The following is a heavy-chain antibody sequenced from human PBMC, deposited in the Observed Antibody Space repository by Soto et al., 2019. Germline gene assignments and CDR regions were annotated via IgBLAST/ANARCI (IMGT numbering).Heavy chain of an antibody. V-gene: IGHV1-3*01. D-gene: IGHD3-10*01. J-gene: IGHJ4*02. CDR2: INAGNGNT. Sequence: QVQLVQSGAEVKKPGASVKVSCKASGYTFTSYAMHWVRPAPGQRLEWMGWINAGNGNTKYSQKFQGRVTITRDTSASTAYMELSGLRSEDTAVYSCARDLGFGLSDYWGQGTLVTVSS. CDR3: ARDLGFGLSDY. CDR1: GYTFTSYA.